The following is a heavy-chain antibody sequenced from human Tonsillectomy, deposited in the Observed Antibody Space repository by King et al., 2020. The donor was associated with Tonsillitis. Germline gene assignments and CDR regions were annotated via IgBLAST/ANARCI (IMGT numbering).Heavy chain of an antibody. Sequence: VQLVESGGGVVQPGRSLRLSCAASGFTFSTYSMHWVRQAPGKGLEWVALISYDGVNKYYADSVKGRFTISRDNSKNTLYLQTTSLRGEDTAVYNCARDLLPRGMTGPVTGNYWGRGTLVTVSS. CDR2: ISYDGVNK. D-gene: IGHD1-14*01. V-gene: IGHV3-30*04. J-gene: IGHJ4*02. CDR1: GFTFSTYS. CDR3: ARDLLPRGMTGPVTGNY.